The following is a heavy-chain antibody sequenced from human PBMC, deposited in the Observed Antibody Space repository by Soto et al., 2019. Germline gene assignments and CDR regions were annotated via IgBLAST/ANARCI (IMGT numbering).Heavy chain of an antibody. CDR1: GFDVTTNC. J-gene: IGHJ4*02. Sequence: GGSLRLSCVGSGFDVTTNCMRWVRQAPGKGLECVSIVCTGGATHYADSVKGRFTISRDSSKNTVHLQMNNVRAEDTAVYYCVRDKRTISGVFPGYWGQGTQVTVSS. CDR2: VCTGGAT. D-gene: IGHD1-1*01. CDR3: VRDKRTISGVFPGY. V-gene: IGHV3-53*01.